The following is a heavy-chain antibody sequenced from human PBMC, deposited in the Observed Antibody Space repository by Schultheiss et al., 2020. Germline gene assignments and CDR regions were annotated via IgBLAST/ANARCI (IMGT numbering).Heavy chain of an antibody. Sequence: GGSLRLSCAASGFTVSSNYMSWVRQAPGKGLEWVSYISSSGSTIYYADSVKGRFTISRDNAKNSLYLQMNSLRAEDTAVYYCARDSGGNSPYAFDIWGQGTMVTVSS. CDR3: ARDSGGNSPYAFDI. CDR1: GFTVSSNY. D-gene: IGHD4-23*01. CDR2: ISSSGSTI. J-gene: IGHJ3*02. V-gene: IGHV3-11*01.